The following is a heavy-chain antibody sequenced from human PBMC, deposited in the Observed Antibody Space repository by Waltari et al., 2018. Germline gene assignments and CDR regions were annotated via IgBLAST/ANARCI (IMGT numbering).Heavy chain of an antibody. V-gene: IGHV4-34*01. CDR2: INHSGIT. CDR1: GESFSGYY. CDR3: ARGQRDGLDS. Sequence: QVQLQQWGAGLLTPSETLSLTCAVSGESFSGYYCTWIRQPPGKGLEWIGEINHSGITNFNPSLKSRVTMSVDMSKRQFSLILTSVTAADTAVYYWARGQRDGLDSWGQGTLVTVSS. J-gene: IGHJ4*02.